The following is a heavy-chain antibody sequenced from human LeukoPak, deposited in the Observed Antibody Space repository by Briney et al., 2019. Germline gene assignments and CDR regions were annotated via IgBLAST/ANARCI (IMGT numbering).Heavy chain of an antibody. CDR3: ATNTMIVYSWFDP. D-gene: IGHD3-22*01. V-gene: IGHV4-38-2*01. CDR2: IYHSGST. J-gene: IGHJ5*02. CDR1: GYSISSGYY. Sequence: PSETLSLTCAVSGYSISSGYYWGWIRQPPGKGLEWIGSIYHSGSTYYNPSLKSRVTISVDTSKNQFSLKLSSVTAADTAVYYCATNTMIVYSWFDPWGQGTLVTVSS.